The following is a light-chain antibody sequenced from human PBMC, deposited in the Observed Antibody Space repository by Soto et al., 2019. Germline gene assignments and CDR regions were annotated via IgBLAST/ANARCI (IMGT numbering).Light chain of an antibody. V-gene: IGLV2-14*01. CDR1: SSDVGGYNY. Sequence: QSALTQPASVSGSPGQSITISCTGTSSDVGGYNYVSWYQQHPGKAPKLMIYEVSNRPSGVSTRFSGSKSGNTASLTISGLQAGDEADYYCSSYTISTTLVFGTGTKVTVL. CDR3: SSYTISTTLV. CDR2: EVS. J-gene: IGLJ1*01.